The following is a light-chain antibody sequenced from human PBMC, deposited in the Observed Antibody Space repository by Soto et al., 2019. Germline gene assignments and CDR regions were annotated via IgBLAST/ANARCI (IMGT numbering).Light chain of an antibody. CDR2: GAS. Sequence: STGERGTRSSRASQSVSSNVAWYQQKPGQAPRLLIYGASTRASGMPARFSGSGSGPHFTLTFSRLKSEDSAFYYCQQSDKLPGTFGQGTKVDIK. V-gene: IGKV3-15*01. CDR3: QQSDKLPGT. CDR1: QSVSSN. J-gene: IGKJ1*01.